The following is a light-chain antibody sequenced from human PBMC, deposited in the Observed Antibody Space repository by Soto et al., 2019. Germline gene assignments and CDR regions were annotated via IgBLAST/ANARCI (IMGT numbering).Light chain of an antibody. Sequence: QSALTQPASVSGSPGQSITISCTGTSSDVGDYNYVSWYQQYPGKAPKLMIYEVSNRPSGVSNRFSGSKSGNTASLTISGRQAEDEADYYCSSYTSSSILVFGTGTKVTVL. CDR2: EVS. J-gene: IGLJ1*01. V-gene: IGLV2-14*01. CDR3: SSYTSSSILV. CDR1: SSDVGDYNY.